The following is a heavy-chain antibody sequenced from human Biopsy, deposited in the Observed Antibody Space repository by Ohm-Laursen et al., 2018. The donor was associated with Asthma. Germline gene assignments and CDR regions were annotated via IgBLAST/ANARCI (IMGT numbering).Heavy chain of an antibody. CDR3: ARTYYDFLTGQVKDVFGV. CDR1: GYNFISFA. D-gene: IGHD3-9*01. Sequence: SVKVSCKASGYNFISFAIHWVRQAPGQRLEWMGWVNTGNGDTKYSQKFQGRVTITRDTSASTAYMELRSLRSEDTATYYCARTYYDFLTGQVKDVFGVWGQGTLVSVSS. CDR2: VNTGNGDT. V-gene: IGHV1-3*04. J-gene: IGHJ4*01.